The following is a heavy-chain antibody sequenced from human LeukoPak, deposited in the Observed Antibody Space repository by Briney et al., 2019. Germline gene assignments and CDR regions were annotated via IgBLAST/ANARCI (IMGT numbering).Heavy chain of an antibody. CDR2: IYYSGST. Sequence: NPSETLSLTCTVSGGSISSYYWSWIRQPPGKGLEWIGYIYYSGSTNYNPSLKSRVTISVDTSKNQFSLKLSSVTAADTAVYYCARGRGGWEAPQYFQHWGQGTLVTVSS. J-gene: IGHJ1*01. V-gene: IGHV4-59*01. CDR1: GGSISSYY. D-gene: IGHD6-19*01. CDR3: ARGRGGWEAPQYFQH.